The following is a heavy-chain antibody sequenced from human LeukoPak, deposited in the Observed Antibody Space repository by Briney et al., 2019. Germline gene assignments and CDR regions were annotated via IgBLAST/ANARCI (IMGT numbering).Heavy chain of an antibody. CDR1: GGSINNYY. D-gene: IGHD4-17*01. CDR2: VYYTGST. Sequence: TSETLSLTCTVSGGSINNYYWTWIRQPPGKGLECIGYVYYTGSTYYNPSLKSRVTISVDSSKNQFSLKLNFVTAADTAVYYCARDSSTVTTRHFDYWGQGTLVTVSS. V-gene: IGHV4-59*01. J-gene: IGHJ4*02. CDR3: ARDSSTVTTRHFDY.